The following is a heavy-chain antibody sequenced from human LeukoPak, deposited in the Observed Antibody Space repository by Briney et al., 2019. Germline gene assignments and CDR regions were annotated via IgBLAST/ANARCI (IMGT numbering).Heavy chain of an antibody. Sequence: SETLSLTCAVSGVSISSYYWSWIRQPPGKGLEWVGDIYYSGSTNYNPSLKSRVTITANTTKNHFSLKLISVPSADTAAYYCARDGVYRYGPEDYYCYGMDVWGQGTTVTVSS. J-gene: IGHJ6*02. D-gene: IGHD5-18*01. CDR1: GVSISSYY. CDR3: ARDGVYRYGPEDYYCYGMDV. CDR2: IYYSGST. V-gene: IGHV4-59*01.